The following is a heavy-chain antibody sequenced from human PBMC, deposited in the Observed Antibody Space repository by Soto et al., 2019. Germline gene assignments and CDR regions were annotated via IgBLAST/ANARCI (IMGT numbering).Heavy chain of an antibody. CDR2: ISWNSGSI. CDR3: AKDRGGHTIFGVVTKGYFDY. D-gene: IGHD3-3*01. CDR1: GFTFDDYA. J-gene: IGHJ4*02. Sequence: EVQLVESGGGLVQPGRSLRLSCAASGFTFDDYAMHWVRQAPGKGLEWVSGISWNSGSIGYADSVKGRFTISRDNAKNSLYLQMNSLRAEDTALYYCAKDRGGHTIFGVVTKGYFDYWGQGTLVTVSS. V-gene: IGHV3-9*01.